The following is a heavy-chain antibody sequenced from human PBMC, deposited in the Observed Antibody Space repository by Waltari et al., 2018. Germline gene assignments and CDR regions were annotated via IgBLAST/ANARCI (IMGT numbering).Heavy chain of an antibody. J-gene: IGHJ4*01. Sequence: QLQLQESGPGLLKPSETLSLTCAVSGESFLGYFWSWIRQSPGKGLEWLGAIHHSGSTNYTPALARRVSLSVDTTKKQFSLRLTSVTAADAAVYYCARYGEVPPNYFFDYWGRGTLVTVSS. CDR3: ARYGEVPPNYFFDY. CDR2: IHHSGST. V-gene: IGHV4-34*10. D-gene: IGHD2-21*01. CDR1: GESFLGYF.